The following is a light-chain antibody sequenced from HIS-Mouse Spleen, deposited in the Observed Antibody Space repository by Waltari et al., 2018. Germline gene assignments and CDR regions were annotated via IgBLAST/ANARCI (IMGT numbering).Light chain of an antibody. V-gene: IGLV3-10*01. J-gene: IGLJ2*01. CDR3: YSTDSSGNHRV. Sequence: SYELTQPPSVSVSPRQTPRITCSGDALPTKYTFWYQQKSGQAPVLVIYEDSKRPSGIPERVSGSSSGTMATLTISGAQVEDEADYYCYSTDSSGNHRVFGGGTKLTVL. CDR1: ALPTKY. CDR2: EDS.